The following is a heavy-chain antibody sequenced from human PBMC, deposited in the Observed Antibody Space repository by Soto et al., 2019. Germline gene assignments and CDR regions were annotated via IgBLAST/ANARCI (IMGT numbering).Heavy chain of an antibody. V-gene: IGHV3-74*01. CDR3: ARDRIAGSGSCDN. D-gene: IGHD3-10*01. Sequence: EVQLVESGGGLVQPGGSLRLSCAASGFTFNNYWMHWVRQAPGKGLVWVSRIKTDGSSPNYADSVEGRFTISSDNAKNRMYLQTNSLRVEEKAVYYCARDRIAGSGSCDNWGQGIMVTVSS. J-gene: IGHJ4*02. CDR2: IKTDGSSP. CDR1: GFTFNNYW.